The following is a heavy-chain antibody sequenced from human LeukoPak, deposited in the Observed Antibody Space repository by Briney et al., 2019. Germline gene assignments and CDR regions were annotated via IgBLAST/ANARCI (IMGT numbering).Heavy chain of an antibody. CDR3: ARGGRHYGSGSYYNPPYYMDV. J-gene: IGHJ6*03. V-gene: IGHV4-39*01. CDR2: IYYSGST. D-gene: IGHD3-10*01. Sequence: SETLSLTCTVSGGSISSSSYYWGWIRQPPGTGLEWIGSIYYSGSTYYNPSLKSRVTISVDTSKNQFSLQLSSVTAADTAVYYCARGGRHYGSGSYYNPPYYMDVWGKGTTVTISS. CDR1: GGSISSSSYY.